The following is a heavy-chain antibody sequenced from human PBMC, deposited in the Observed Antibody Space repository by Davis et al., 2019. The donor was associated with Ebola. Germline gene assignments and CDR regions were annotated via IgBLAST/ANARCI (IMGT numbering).Heavy chain of an antibody. CDR3: ARGVFGAFFDS. CDR2: IIPVFGIP. V-gene: IGHV1-69*13. Sequence: SVKVSCKASGGTFSSYGITWARQAPGQGLDWMGGIIPVFGIPKYAQKFQGRVTITADESTSTAYMELSSLRSEDTAVYYCARGVFGAFFDSWGQGALVTVSS. D-gene: IGHD3-10*01. CDR1: GGTFSSYG. J-gene: IGHJ4*02.